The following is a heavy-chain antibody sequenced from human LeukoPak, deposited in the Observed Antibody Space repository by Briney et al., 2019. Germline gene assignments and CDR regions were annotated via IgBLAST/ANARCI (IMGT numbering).Heavy chain of an antibody. CDR1: GFTFSNYA. V-gene: IGHV3-23*01. D-gene: IGHD5-12*01. CDR3: ARDGAMRGVATSMDY. CDR2: ISGSASST. Sequence: GGSLRLSCAASGFTFSNYAISWVRQAPGKGLEWVSAISGSASSTYYADSVKGRFSISRDNSKNTLYLQMISLRAEDTAAYYCARDGAMRGVATSMDYWGQGTLVTVSS. J-gene: IGHJ4*02.